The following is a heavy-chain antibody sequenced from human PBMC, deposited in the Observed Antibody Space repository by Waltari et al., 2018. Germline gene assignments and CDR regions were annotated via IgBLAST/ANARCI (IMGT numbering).Heavy chain of an antibody. CDR2: SIPIFGTA. J-gene: IGHJ6*02. D-gene: IGHD2-21*01. V-gene: IGHV1-69*13. CDR1: GGTFSSYA. Sequence: QVQLVQSGAEVKKPGSSVKVSCKASGGTFSSYAISWVRQAPGQGLEWMGGSIPIFGTANNAQKFQGGVTITADESTSTAYMELSSLRSEDTAVYYCARIYCGGDCYRLGYYYGMDVWGQGTTVTVSS. CDR3: ARIYCGGDCYRLGYYYGMDV.